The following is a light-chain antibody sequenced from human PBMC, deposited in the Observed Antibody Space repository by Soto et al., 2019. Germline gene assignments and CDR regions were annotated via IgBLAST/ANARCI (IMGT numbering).Light chain of an antibody. CDR3: LQRSNWTPVM. CDR2: DAS. CDR1: QSVSSY. V-gene: IGKV3-11*01. J-gene: IGKJ4*02. Sequence: EIVLTQSPATLSLSPGERATLSYRASQSVSSYLAWYQQKPAQAPSLLIYDASNRATGIPASFSGSRSGTDFTLTLRSLEPEDFPVYCCLQRSNWTPVMFGGGTKVEIK.